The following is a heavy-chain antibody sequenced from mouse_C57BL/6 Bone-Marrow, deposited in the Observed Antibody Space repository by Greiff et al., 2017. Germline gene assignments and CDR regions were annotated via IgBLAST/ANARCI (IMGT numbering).Heavy chain of an antibody. CDR3: ARFYYGSRNDY. CDR2: INPYHGDT. V-gene: IGHV1-20*01. Sequence: EVQLQQSGPELVKPGDSVKISCKASGYSFTGYFMNWVMPSPGQSLEWIGRINPYHGDTFYNPKFKGKATLTVDKSSSTAHMELRSLTSEDAEVDYCARFYYGSRNDYWGQGTTLTVSS. J-gene: IGHJ2*01. D-gene: IGHD1-1*01. CDR1: GYSFTGYF.